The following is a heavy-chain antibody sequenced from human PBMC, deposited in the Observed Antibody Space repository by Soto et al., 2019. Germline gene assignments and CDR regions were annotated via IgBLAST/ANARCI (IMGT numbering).Heavy chain of an antibody. CDR3: ARGYCSGGSCYPLDY. D-gene: IGHD2-15*01. J-gene: IGHJ4*02. Sequence: EVQLVESGGGLVQPGGSLRLSCAASGFTFSSYWMHWVRQAPGKGLVWVSRINSDGSSTSYADSVKRRFTISRYNAKNTLYMQMNSLKAEDTDVYYCARGYCSGGSCYPLDYWGQGTLVTVSS. V-gene: IGHV3-74*01. CDR2: INSDGSST. CDR1: GFTFSSYW.